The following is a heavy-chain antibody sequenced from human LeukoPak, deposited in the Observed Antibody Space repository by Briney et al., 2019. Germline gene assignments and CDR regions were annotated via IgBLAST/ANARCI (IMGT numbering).Heavy chain of an antibody. CDR1: GFTFSSYW. CDR3: AGDPEYSYDYYFDY. Sequence: GGSLRLSCAASGFTFSSYWMSWVPQAPGKGLEWVANIKQDGSEKLYVDSVKGRFTISRDDAKNSLYLQMNSLRAEDTAVYYCAGDPEYSYDYYFDYWGQGTLVTVSS. CDR2: IKQDGSEK. J-gene: IGHJ4*02. V-gene: IGHV3-7*01. D-gene: IGHD5-18*01.